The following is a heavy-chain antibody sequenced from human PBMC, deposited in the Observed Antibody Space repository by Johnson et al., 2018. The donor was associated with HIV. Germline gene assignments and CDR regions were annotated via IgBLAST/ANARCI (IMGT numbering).Heavy chain of an antibody. CDR2: IRYDGSNK. CDR3: ARVLGARGPGAFDL. CDR1: GFTFSSYA. Sequence: QVQLVESGGGVVQPGGSLRLSCAASGFTFSSYAMHWVRQAPGKGLEWVAFIRYDGSNKYYADSVKGRFTISRDNSKNTLYLQMNSLRAEDTAVYFCARVLGARGPGAFDLWGQGTMVSVSS. V-gene: IGHV3-30*02. J-gene: IGHJ3*01.